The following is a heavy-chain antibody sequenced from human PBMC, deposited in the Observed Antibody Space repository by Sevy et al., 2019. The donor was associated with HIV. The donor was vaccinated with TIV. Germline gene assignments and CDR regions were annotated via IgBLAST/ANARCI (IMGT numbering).Heavy chain of an antibody. CDR3: ARDSLGDIVVVVAAPDYFDY. D-gene: IGHD2-15*01. V-gene: IGHV3-7*01. CDR2: IKQDGSEK. CDR1: GFTFSSYW. Sequence: GGSLRLSCAASGFTFSSYWMSWVRQAPGKGLEWVANIKQDGSEKYYADSVKGRFTISRDNAKNSLYLQMNSLRAEDTAVYYCARDSLGDIVVVVAAPDYFDYWGQGTLVTVSS. J-gene: IGHJ4*02.